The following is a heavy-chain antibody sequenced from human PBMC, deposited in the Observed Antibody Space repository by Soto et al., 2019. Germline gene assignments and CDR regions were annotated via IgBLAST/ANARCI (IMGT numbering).Heavy chain of an antibody. J-gene: IGHJ4*02. D-gene: IGHD2-15*01. Sequence: QVQLQESGPGLVKPSQTLSLTCTVSGGSISSGGYYWSWIRQHPGKGLEWIGYIYYSGSTYYNPSLKSRFTISVDTSKNQFSLKLSSVTAADTAVYYCARTNIVVVVAATYYFDYWGQGTLVTVSS. CDR1: GGSISSGGYY. CDR3: ARTNIVVVVAATYYFDY. CDR2: IYYSGST. V-gene: IGHV4-31*03.